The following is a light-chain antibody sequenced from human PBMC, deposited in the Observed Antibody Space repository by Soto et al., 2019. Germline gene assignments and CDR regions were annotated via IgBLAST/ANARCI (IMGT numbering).Light chain of an antibody. CDR2: GAS. CDR3: QQYGNSPPYS. Sequence: EIVLTQSPGTLSLSPGERATLSCRASQSVSRSHLAWYQQKPGQAPRLLIYGASSRATGIADRFSGSGSGTAFTLTISRLEREGFAVYYCQQYGNSPPYSFGQGTKFEIK. J-gene: IGKJ2*03. V-gene: IGKV3-20*01. CDR1: QSVSRSH.